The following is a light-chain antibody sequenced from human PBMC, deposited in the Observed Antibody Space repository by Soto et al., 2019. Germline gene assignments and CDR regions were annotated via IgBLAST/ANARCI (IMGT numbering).Light chain of an antibody. CDR2: KAS. V-gene: IGKV1-5*03. CDR1: QSISTY. Sequence: DIQMTPSPSTPSASVGDRVAITCRASQSISTYLAWYQQKPGKAPKPLIYKASSLESGVPSRFSGSGSGAEFTLTISSLQPDDFATYYCQQYNTYSRTFGQGTKVDIK. CDR3: QQYNTYSRT. J-gene: IGKJ1*01.